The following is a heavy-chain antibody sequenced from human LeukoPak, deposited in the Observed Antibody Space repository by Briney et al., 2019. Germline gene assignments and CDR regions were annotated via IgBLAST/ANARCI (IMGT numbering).Heavy chain of an antibody. Sequence: SETLSLTCNVSGDSISGYQWSWIRQPAGKGLEWIGRIYTSGSTHYNPSLKSRVTLSVDTSKNHFSLKLSSVSAADTAVYYCAREKAISCGRTTCWLSAFDFWGQGTMVTVSS. V-gene: IGHV4-4*07. D-gene: IGHD2-2*01. CDR1: GDSISGYQ. CDR3: AREKAISCGRTTCWLSAFDF. J-gene: IGHJ3*01. CDR2: IYTSGST.